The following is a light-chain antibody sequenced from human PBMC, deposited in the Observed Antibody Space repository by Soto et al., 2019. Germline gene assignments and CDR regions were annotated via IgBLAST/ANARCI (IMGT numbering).Light chain of an antibody. CDR1: SSDVGGYNF. Sequence: QSVLTQPASVSGSPGQSITISCTGTSSDVGGYNFVSWYQQHPGKAPKLMIYEVSNRPSGVSNRFSGSKSGNTASLTISGLQAEDEADYYCSSYTSSTPLGYVFGTGTKVNVL. V-gene: IGLV2-14*01. CDR2: EVS. CDR3: SSYTSSTPLGYV. J-gene: IGLJ1*01.